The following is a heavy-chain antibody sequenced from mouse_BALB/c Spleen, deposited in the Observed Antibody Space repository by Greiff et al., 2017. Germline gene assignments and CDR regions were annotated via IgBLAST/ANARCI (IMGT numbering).Heavy chain of an antibody. CDR1: GYSITSDYA. CDR2: ISYSGST. Sequence: EVHLVESGPGLVKPSQSLSLTCTVTGYSITSDYAWNWIRQFPGNKLEWMGYISYSGSTNYNPSLKSRISITRDTSKNQFFLQLNSVTTEDTATYYCATYGSRSWLAYWGQGTLVTVSA. CDR3: ATYGSRSWLAY. J-gene: IGHJ3*01. D-gene: IGHD1-1*01. V-gene: IGHV3-2*02.